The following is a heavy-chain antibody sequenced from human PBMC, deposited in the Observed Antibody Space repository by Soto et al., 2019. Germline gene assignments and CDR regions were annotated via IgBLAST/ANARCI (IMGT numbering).Heavy chain of an antibody. D-gene: IGHD6-13*01. CDR1: GFTISGSA. V-gene: IGHV3-73*01. Sequence: EVQLVESGGGLVQPGGSLKLSCAASGFTISGSAMHRVRQASGKGLEWVGRIRSKANSYATAYAASVKGRFTISRDDSKNTAYLQMNSLKTEDTAVYYCTTHQYSSSWYAGDAFDIWGQGTMVTVSS. CDR3: TTHQYSSSWYAGDAFDI. J-gene: IGHJ3*02. CDR2: IRSKANSYAT.